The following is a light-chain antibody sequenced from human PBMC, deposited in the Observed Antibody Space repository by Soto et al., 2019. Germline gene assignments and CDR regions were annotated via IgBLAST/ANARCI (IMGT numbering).Light chain of an antibody. CDR3: CSYTSSSIRV. CDR2: EVR. V-gene: IGLV2-14*01. CDR1: SSDVGGYNH. J-gene: IGLJ3*02. Sequence: LTQPPSASGSPGQSITISCTGTSSDVGGYNHVSWYQQHPGKAPKLIIYEVRNRPSGVSNRLSGSKSGNTASLTISGLQADDEADYYCCSYTSSSIRVFGGGTKVTVL.